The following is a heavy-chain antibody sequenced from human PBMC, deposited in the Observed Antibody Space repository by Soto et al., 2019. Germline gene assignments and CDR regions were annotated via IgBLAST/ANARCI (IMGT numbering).Heavy chain of an antibody. CDR2: ISGSGGRT. CDR3: ARLGYCTGTSCYTFDS. J-gene: IGHJ4*02. D-gene: IGHD2-2*02. CDR1: GFTFSSYA. V-gene: IGHV3-23*01. Sequence: GGSLSLSCEASGFTFSSYAMSWVRQAPGKGLEWVSVISGSGGRTYYADSVKGRFTISRDNSKNTLYLQMNSLRAEDTAVYYCARLGYCTGTSCYTFDSWGQGTLVTVSS.